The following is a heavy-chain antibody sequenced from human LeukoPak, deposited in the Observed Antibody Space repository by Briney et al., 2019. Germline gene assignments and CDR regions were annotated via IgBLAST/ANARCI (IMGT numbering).Heavy chain of an antibody. CDR1: GYTFNSYG. D-gene: IGHD2-2*01. V-gene: IGHV1-2*02. Sequence: VASVKVSCKASGYTFNSYGISWVRQAPGQGLEWMGWINPNSGGTNYAQKFQGRVTMTRDTSISTAYMELSRLRSDDTAVYYCACRHIVVVPAADPFDYWGQGTLVTVSS. CDR2: INPNSGGT. CDR3: ACRHIVVVPAADPFDY. J-gene: IGHJ4*02.